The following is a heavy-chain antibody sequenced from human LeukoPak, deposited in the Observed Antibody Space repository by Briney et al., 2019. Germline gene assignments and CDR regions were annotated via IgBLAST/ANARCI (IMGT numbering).Heavy chain of an antibody. CDR2: ISHDGSKI. D-gene: IGHD1-26*01. CDR3: ARVASGTYYVIDF. Sequence: GRSLRLSCAASGLSLRSNAMHWVRQAPGKGLDWVTVISHDGSKIYYADSVKGRFTFSRDTSKNTLYLQMNSLRVEDTAVSYCARVASGTYYVIDFWGQGTLVTVSS. CDR1: GLSLRSNA. J-gene: IGHJ4*02. V-gene: IGHV3-30*04.